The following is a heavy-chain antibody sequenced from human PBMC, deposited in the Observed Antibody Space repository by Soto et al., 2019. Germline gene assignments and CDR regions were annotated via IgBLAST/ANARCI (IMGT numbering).Heavy chain of an antibody. Sequence: PGGSLRLSCAASGFTFSSYGMHWVRQAPGKGLEWVAVIWYDGSNKYYADSVKGRFTISRDNSKNTLYLQMNSLRAEDTAVYYCARDRGAAAGSYYYYGMDVWGQGTTVTVSS. J-gene: IGHJ6*02. D-gene: IGHD6-13*01. CDR1: GFTFSSYG. CDR3: ARDRGAAAGSYYYYGMDV. CDR2: IWYDGSNK. V-gene: IGHV3-33*01.